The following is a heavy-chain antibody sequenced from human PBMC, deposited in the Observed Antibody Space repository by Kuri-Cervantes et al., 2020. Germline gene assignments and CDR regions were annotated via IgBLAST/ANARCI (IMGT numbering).Heavy chain of an antibody. CDR1: GGSISSSSYH. J-gene: IGHJ4*02. CDR3: ARGRSKDYFDY. Sequence: SETLSLTCTVSGGSISSSSYHWGWIRQPPGKGLEWIGSIYYSGRTYYNPSLKSRVTISVDTSKNQFSLKLSSVTAADTAVYYCARGRSKDYFDYWGQGTLVTVSS. CDR2: IYYSGRT. V-gene: IGHV4-39*01.